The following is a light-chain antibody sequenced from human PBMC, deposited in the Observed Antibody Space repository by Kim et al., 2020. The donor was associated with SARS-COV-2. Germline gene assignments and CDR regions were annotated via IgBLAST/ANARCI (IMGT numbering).Light chain of an antibody. CDR2: WGS. V-gene: IGKV2-28*01. CDR3: MQALQTPLT. Sequence: EPASISCRSSQSLLNSNGYTYLDWYLQKPGQSPQLLIYWGSNRASGVPDRFSGSGSGTDFTLKISRVEAEDVGVYYCMQALQTPLTFGGGTKVEI. J-gene: IGKJ4*01. CDR1: QSLLNSNGYTY.